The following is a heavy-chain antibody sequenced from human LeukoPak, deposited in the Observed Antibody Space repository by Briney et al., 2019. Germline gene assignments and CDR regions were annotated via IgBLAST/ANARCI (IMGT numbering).Heavy chain of an antibody. CDR1: GFTFSSYG. D-gene: IGHD3-10*01. CDR2: IWYDGSNK. V-gene: IGHV3-33*01. CDR3: AGDLPYYGSGSFTMDV. J-gene: IGHJ6*02. Sequence: GGSLRLSCAASGFTFSSYGMHWVRQAPGKGLEWVAVIWYDGSNKYYADSVKGRFTISRDNSKNTLYLQMNSLRAEDTAVYYCAGDLPYYGSGSFTMDVWGQGTTVTVSS.